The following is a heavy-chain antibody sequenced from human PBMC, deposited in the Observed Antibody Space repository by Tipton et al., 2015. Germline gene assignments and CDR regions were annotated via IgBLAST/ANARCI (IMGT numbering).Heavy chain of an antibody. CDR1: GGSISNYY. D-gene: IGHD6-19*01. CDR3: ARGHYVSGWYSHYFDL. Sequence: LRLSCTVSGGSISNYYWNWIRQPPGKGLEWIGYISYSGSPNYNPSLRSRVTISVDASKNQFSLQLSSITAADTAVYYCARGHYVSGWYSHYFDLWGCGSLVTVSS. V-gene: IGHV4-59*12. CDR2: ISYSGSP. J-gene: IGHJ2*01.